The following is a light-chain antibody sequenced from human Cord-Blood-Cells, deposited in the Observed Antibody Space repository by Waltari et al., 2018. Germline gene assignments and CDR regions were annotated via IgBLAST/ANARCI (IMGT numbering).Light chain of an antibody. J-gene: IGLJ1*01. Sequence: QSALTQHRSVSGSPGQSVTSSCTATSSDDGGYNTVSRYHQHPGKASKLLIYDVSKRPSGVPDRFSCSKSGNTASLTISGLQAEDEADYYCCSYAGSYTYVFGTGTKVTVL. CDR2: DVS. CDR1: SSDDGGYNT. CDR3: CSYAGSYTYV. V-gene: IGLV2-11*01.